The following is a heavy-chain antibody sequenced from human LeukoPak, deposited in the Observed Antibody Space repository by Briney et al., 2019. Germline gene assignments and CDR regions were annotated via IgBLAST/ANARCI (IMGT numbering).Heavy chain of an antibody. CDR2: INHSGST. CDR1: GGSFSGYY. Sequence: SETLPLTCAVYGGSFSGYYWSWIRQPPGKGLEWIGEINHSGSTNYNPSLKSRVTISVDTSKNQFSLKLSSVTAADTAVYYCARLRRYFDWLPKTYYFDYWGQGTLVTVSS. D-gene: IGHD3-9*01. J-gene: IGHJ4*02. CDR3: ARLRRYFDWLPKTYYFDY. V-gene: IGHV4-34*01.